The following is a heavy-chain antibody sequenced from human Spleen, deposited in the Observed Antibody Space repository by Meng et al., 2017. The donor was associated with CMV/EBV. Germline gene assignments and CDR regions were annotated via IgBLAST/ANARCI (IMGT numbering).Heavy chain of an antibody. D-gene: IGHD3-3*01. Sequence: GESLKISCAASGFTFSSYAMSWVRQAPGKGLEWVSGISNGGGSTFYADSVKGRFTISRDNSKNMLYLQMDSLRAEDTAVYYCAKAHYDFWSAYSQAGFDYWGQGRLVTVSS. CDR3: AKAHYDFWSAYSQAGFDY. CDR2: ISNGGGST. J-gene: IGHJ4*02. CDR1: GFTFSSYA. V-gene: IGHV3-23*01.